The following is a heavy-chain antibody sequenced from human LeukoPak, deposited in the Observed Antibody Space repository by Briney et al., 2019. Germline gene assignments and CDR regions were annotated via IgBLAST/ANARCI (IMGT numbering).Heavy chain of an antibody. V-gene: IGHV1-18*01. Sequence: ASVKVSCKASGYTFTSYGISWVRQAPGQGLEWMGWISAYNGNTNYAQKFQGRVTITRDTSASTAYMELSSLRSEDTAVYYCARAAAGTGDYWGQGTLVTVSS. J-gene: IGHJ4*02. D-gene: IGHD6-13*01. CDR3: ARAAAGTGDY. CDR2: ISAYNGNT. CDR1: GYTFTSYG.